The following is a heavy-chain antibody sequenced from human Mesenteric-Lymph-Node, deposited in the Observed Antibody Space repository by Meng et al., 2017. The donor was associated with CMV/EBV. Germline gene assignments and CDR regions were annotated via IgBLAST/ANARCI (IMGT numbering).Heavy chain of an antibody. D-gene: IGHD2-2*01. V-gene: IGHV3-23*01. Sequence: AAGFTFSSFAMRWVRQAPGKGLEWVSSLSASGGSTYYADSVKGRFTISRDNSKNTLFLQMVSLRAEDTAIYYCAKATSSTRPLYFDYWGQGTLVTVSS. J-gene: IGHJ4*02. CDR1: GFTFSSFA. CDR3: AKATSSTRPLYFDY. CDR2: LSASGGST.